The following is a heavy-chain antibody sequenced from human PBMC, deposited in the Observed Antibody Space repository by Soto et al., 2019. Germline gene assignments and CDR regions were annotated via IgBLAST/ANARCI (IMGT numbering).Heavy chain of an antibody. CDR3: ARDLPGGSGWSFDAFDI. V-gene: IGHV3-30*19. D-gene: IGHD6-19*01. Sequence: QVQLVEAGGGVVQPGRSLRLSCAASGFTFSSYGMHWVRQAPGKGLEWVAVISYDGYNKYYADSVKGRFTISRDNSKNILYLQMNSLRSEDAAVYYCARDLPGGSGWSFDAFDIWGQGTMVTVSS. CDR1: GFTFSSYG. CDR2: ISYDGYNK. J-gene: IGHJ3*02.